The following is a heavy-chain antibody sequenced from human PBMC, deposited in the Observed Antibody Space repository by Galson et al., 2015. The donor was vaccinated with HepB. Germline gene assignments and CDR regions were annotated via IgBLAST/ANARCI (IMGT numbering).Heavy chain of an antibody. CDR3: ARADTAMVHFDY. J-gene: IGHJ4*02. CDR1: GFTFSSYA. V-gene: IGHV3-30-3*01. Sequence: LRLSCAASGFTFSSYAMHWVRQAPGKGLEWVAVISYDGSNKYYADSVKGRFTISRDNSKNTLYLQMNSLRAEDTAVYYCARADTAMVHFDYWGQGTLVTVSS. CDR2: ISYDGSNK. D-gene: IGHD5-18*01.